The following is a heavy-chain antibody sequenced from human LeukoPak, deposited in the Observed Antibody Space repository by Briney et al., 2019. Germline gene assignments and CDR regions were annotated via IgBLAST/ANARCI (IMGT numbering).Heavy chain of an antibody. CDR1: GYSISSGYY. D-gene: IGHD4-17*01. V-gene: IGHV4-38-2*02. CDR2: IYHSGST. J-gene: IGHJ5*02. CDR3: ARSGDDYGVSWFDP. Sequence: SETLSLTCTVSGYSISSGYYWGWTRQPPGKGLEWIGSIYHSGSTYYNPSLKSRVTISVDTSKNQFSLKLSSVTAADTAVYYCARSGDDYGVSWFDPWGQGTLVTVSS.